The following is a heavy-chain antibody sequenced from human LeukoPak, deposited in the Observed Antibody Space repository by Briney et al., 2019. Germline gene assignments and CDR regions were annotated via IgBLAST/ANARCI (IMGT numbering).Heavy chain of an antibody. Sequence: SVKVSCKASLGTFSSYAISWVRQAPGQGLKWMGRIIPILGIANYAQKFQGRVTITAHKSTSTAYMELSSLRSEDTAVYYCASPDILTGTGAFDIWGQGSMVTVSS. CDR1: LGTFSSYA. V-gene: IGHV1-69*04. CDR2: IIPILGIA. D-gene: IGHD3-9*01. J-gene: IGHJ3*02. CDR3: ASPDILTGTGAFDI.